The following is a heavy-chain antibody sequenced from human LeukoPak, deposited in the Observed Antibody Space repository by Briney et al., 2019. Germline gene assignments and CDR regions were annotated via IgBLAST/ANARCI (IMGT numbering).Heavy chain of an antibody. Sequence: PGVPLRLPCAASGYPFRSYNTNWLRQAPGKRPEWVSSISSSSSYIYYADSVKGLFTISRDNAKNSLYLQMNSLRAEDTALYYCARGASRADYWGQGTLVTVSS. CDR2: ISSSSSYI. CDR3: ARGASRADY. J-gene: IGHJ4*02. V-gene: IGHV3-21*01. CDR1: GYPFRSYN.